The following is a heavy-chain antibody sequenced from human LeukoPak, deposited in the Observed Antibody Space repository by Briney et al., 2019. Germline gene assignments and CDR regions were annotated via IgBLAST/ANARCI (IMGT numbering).Heavy chain of an antibody. CDR3: TTNSVVPAAMLGFYYYYGMDV. J-gene: IGHJ6*02. Sequence: GGSLRLSCAASGFTFSSHGMSWVRHAPGNGLDWVVRIKSKTDCGTTDYAAPVKGRFTISRDDSKNTLYLQMNSLKTEDTAVYYCTTNSVVPAAMLGFYYYYGMDVWGQGTTVTVSS. V-gene: IGHV3-15*01. CDR1: GFTFSSHG. CDR2: IKSKTDCGTT. D-gene: IGHD2-2*01.